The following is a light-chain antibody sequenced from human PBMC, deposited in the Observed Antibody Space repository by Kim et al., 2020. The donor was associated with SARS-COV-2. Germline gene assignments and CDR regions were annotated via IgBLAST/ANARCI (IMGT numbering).Light chain of an antibody. CDR2: AAS. CDR1: QSISSY. V-gene: IGKV1-39*01. Sequence: ASVGDRVTITCRASQSISSYLNWYQQKPGKAPKLLIYAASSLQSGVPSRFSGSGSGTDFTLTISSLQHEDFATYYCQQSYSTLWTFGQGTKVDIK. J-gene: IGKJ1*01. CDR3: QQSYSTLWT.